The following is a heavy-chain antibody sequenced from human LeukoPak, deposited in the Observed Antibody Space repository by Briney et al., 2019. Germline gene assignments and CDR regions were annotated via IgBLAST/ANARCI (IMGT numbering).Heavy chain of an antibody. V-gene: IGHV3-7*04. CDR2: IKQDGSEK. J-gene: IGHJ3*02. CDR3: ARGGLYWHI. Sequence: GGSLRLSCEASGITLSTYWMSWVRQAPGKGLEWVANIKQDGSEKNYVDSVKGRFTISRDNSKNSLYLQMNSLRAEDTALYYCARGGLYWHIWGQGTMVTVSS. CDR1: GITLSTYW. D-gene: IGHD2-15*01.